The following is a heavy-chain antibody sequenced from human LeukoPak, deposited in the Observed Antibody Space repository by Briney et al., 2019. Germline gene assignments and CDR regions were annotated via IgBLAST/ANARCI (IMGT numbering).Heavy chain of an antibody. D-gene: IGHD3-22*01. V-gene: IGHV3-15*01. CDR2: IKSKTDGETR. J-gene: IGHJ6*03. CDR1: GITFRNAW. CDR3: TTVIKDYYDSSGYYSARHYYYYMDV. Sequence: GGSLRLSCAASGITFRNAWMSWVRQAPGKGLEWVGRIKSKTDGETRDYAAPVKGRFTISRDDSKNTLYLQMNSLKTEDTAVYYCTTVIKDYYDSSGYYSARHYYYYMDVWGKGTTVTVSS.